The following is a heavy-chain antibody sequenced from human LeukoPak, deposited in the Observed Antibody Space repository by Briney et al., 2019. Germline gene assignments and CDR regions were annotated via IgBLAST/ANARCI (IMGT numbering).Heavy chain of an antibody. Sequence: SETLSLTCTVSGGSISSSSYYWGWIRQPPGKGLEWIGSIYYSGSTYYNPSLKSRVTISVDKSKNQFSLKLSSVTAADTAVYYCARGSHYDSMIDYWGQGTLVTVSS. CDR3: ARGSHYDSMIDY. J-gene: IGHJ4*02. CDR2: IYYSGST. D-gene: IGHD3-22*01. CDR1: GGSISSSSYY. V-gene: IGHV4-39*07.